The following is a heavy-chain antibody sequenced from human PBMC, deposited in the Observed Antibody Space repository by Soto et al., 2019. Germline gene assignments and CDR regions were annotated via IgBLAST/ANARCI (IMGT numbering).Heavy chain of an antibody. CDR2: SSYNGGT. J-gene: IGHJ4*02. CDR1: TDSSSVTNSY. D-gene: IGHD3-10*01. V-gene: IGHV4-39*01. Sequence: PSETLSLTCTVSTDSSSVTNSYWGWIRQPPGKGLQWIGSSSYNGGTFYNPSLKGRVVISFDTSKKQSSLQATSVTAADTAVYFCARHRIEVVWRGFDFWGQGSPVTVSS. CDR3: ARHRIEVVWRGFDF.